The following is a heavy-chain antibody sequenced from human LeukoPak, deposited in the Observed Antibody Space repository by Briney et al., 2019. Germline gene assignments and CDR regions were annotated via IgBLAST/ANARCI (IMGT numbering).Heavy chain of an antibody. CDR3: ARGHGSGSYYNKSAYYFDY. CDR2: ISSGGGTT. CDR1: GFTFSSYA. V-gene: IGHV3-23*01. Sequence: SGGSLRLSCAASGFTFSSYAMSWVRQAPGKGLEWVSAISSGGGTTYYADSVKGRFTISRDNAKNSLYLQMNSLRAEDTAVYYCARGHGSGSYYNKSAYYFDYWGQGTLVTVSS. J-gene: IGHJ4*02. D-gene: IGHD3-10*01.